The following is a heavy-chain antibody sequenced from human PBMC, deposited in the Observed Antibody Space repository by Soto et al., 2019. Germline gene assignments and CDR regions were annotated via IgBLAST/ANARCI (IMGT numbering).Heavy chain of an antibody. J-gene: IGHJ6*02. D-gene: IGHD3-3*01. CDR1: GYTSSNYE. V-gene: IGHV1-8*01. CDR2: VNPNGGNT. Sequence: GASVKVSCKASGYTSSNYEINWVRQATGQGLEWMGWVNPNGGNTVYAQQFQGRVTMTRSTSINTAYMEVTSLRSDDTAVYYCARDGGYSYGAGGYYFYGLDVWGQGTTVTVSS. CDR3: ARDGGYSYGAGGYYFYGLDV.